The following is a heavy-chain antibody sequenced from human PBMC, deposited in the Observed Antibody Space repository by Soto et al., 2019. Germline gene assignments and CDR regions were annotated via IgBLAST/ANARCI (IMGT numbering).Heavy chain of an antibody. V-gene: IGHV5-51*01. CDR2: IYPGDSDT. CDR1: GYSFTSYW. Sequence: GESLKISCKGSGYSFTSYWIGWVRQMPGKGLEWMGIIYPGDSDTRYSPSFQGQVTISADKSISTAYPQWSSLKASDTAMYYCASTAYYYGSGSYYPYWGQGTLVTVSS. CDR3: ASTAYYYGSGSYYPY. D-gene: IGHD3-10*01. J-gene: IGHJ4*02.